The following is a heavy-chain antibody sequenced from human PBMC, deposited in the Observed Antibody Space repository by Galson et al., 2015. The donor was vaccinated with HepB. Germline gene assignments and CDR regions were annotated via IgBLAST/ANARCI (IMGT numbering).Heavy chain of an antibody. D-gene: IGHD1-1*01. CDR2: IEYSGRT. CDR3: GREVGECDLLRRADGTTGGIDD. CDR1: GGSLSSGDHY. V-gene: IGHV4-30-4*01. J-gene: IGHJ4*02. Sequence: TLSLTCTVSGGSLSSGDHYWSWIRLPPGKGLEWFGYIEYSGRTYYNPSITRRVYISVDMSKNQFSLKLSSVTAADTAVHFCGREVGECDLLRRADGTTGGIDDWGQGTLVTVSA.